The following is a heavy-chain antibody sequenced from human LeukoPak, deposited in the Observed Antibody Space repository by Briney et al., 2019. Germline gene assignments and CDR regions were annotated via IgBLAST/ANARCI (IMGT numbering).Heavy chain of an antibody. Sequence: SETLSLTCTVSGYSINRGYYWGWIRQPPGMGLEWIGSIYHSVSTYYNPSLKSRVTISVDTSKSQFSLKLSSVTAADTAVYYCARASIAARVIDYWGQGTLVTVSS. V-gene: IGHV4-38-2*02. D-gene: IGHD6-6*01. CDR3: ARASIAARVIDY. CDR2: IYHSVST. J-gene: IGHJ4*02. CDR1: GYSINRGYY.